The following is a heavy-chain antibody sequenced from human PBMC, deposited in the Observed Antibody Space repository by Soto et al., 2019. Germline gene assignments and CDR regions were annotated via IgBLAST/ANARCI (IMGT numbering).Heavy chain of an antibody. V-gene: IGHV3-30*18. CDR1: GFTLSSYG. CDR2: ISYDGSNK. CDR3: AKEYRFRTYYYDSSGRYYFDY. Sequence: PGRSLRLSCAASGFTLSSYGMHWVRQAPGNGLEWVAVISYDGSNKYYADSVKGRFTISRDNSKNTLYLQMNSLRAEDTAVYYCAKEYRFRTYYYDSSGRYYFDYWGQGTLVTVSS. D-gene: IGHD3-22*01. J-gene: IGHJ4*02.